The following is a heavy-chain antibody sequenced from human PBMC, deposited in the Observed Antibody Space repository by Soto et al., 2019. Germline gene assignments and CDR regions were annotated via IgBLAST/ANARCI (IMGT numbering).Heavy chain of an antibody. V-gene: IGHV3-48*01. D-gene: IGHD3-22*01. J-gene: IGHJ4*02. CDR2: ISDSSNTI. CDR3: ARDDYPYYDDSSGYHFDY. CDR1: GFTFKTYN. Sequence: GGSLRLSSAASGFTFKTYNMNWVRQAPGKGLEWVSYISDSSNTIHYADSVKGRFTISRDNAKNSLYLQMNSLRAEDTAVYYCARDDYPYYDDSSGYHFDYWGQGALVTVSS.